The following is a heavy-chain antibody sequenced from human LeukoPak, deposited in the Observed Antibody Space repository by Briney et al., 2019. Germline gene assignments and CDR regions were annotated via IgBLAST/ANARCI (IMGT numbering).Heavy chain of an antibody. V-gene: IGHV3-48*01. CDR2: ISSSSGTI. CDR3: ARDVVGSDY. D-gene: IGHD6-25*01. CDR1: GFTFSTYS. Sequence: PGGSLRLSCAASGFTFSTYSMIWVRQAPGKGLECISYISSSSGTIYYADSVKGRFTISRDSAKNSLYLQMNSLRAEDTAVYYCARDVVGSDYWGQGTLVTVSS. J-gene: IGHJ4*02.